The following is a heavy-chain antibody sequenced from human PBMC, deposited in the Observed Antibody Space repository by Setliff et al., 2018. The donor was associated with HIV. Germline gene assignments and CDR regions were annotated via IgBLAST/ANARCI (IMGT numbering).Heavy chain of an antibody. D-gene: IGHD3-10*01. Sequence: ASVKVSCKASGYPFTSYGISWVRQAPGQGLEWMGWISAYNGNTNYEQKLQGRVTMTTDTSASTAYMELRSLRSDDTAVYYCARDLTMVLGRGGGGDAFDIWGQGTTVTVSS. J-gene: IGHJ3*02. CDR1: GYPFTSYG. CDR2: ISAYNGNT. V-gene: IGHV1-18*01. CDR3: ARDLTMVLGRGGGGDAFDI.